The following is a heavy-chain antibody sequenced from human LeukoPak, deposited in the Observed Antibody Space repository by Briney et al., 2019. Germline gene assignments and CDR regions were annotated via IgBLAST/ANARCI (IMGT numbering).Heavy chain of an antibody. CDR3: AREATGTGVDDY. J-gene: IGHJ4*02. D-gene: IGHD3-3*01. V-gene: IGHV3-33*01. CDR1: GFRFSNYG. Sequence: PGRSLRLSCAASGFRFSNYGMQWVRQAPGKGLEWVAIIWFDGSNSYHADSMEGRFTISRDNSKNTLYLQMNSLRAEDTAVYYCAREATGTGVDDYWGQGTLVTVSS. CDR2: IWFDGSNS.